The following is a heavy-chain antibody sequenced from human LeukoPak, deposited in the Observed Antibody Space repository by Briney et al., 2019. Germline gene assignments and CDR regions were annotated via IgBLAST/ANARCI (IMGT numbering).Heavy chain of an antibody. CDR1: GFTFSSYA. D-gene: IGHD4-23*01. Sequence: GGSLRLTCAASGFTFSSYAMSWVRQAPGKGLEWISAISGSGGSTYYADSVKGRFTISSDNSKNTLYLQMNSLGAEDTAVYYCANYRPPYGGNSGDYWGQGTLVTVSS. CDR2: ISGSGGST. J-gene: IGHJ4*02. V-gene: IGHV3-23*01. CDR3: ANYRPPYGGNSGDY.